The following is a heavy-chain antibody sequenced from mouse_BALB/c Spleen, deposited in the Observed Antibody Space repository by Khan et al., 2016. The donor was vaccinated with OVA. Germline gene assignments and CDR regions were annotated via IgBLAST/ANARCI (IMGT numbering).Heavy chain of an antibody. J-gene: IGHJ2*01. CDR2: IWAGGST. CDR1: GYSLTRYG. CDR3: ARLEDI. V-gene: IGHV2-9*02. Sequence: QVQLKESGPGLVAPSQNLSITCTVYGYSLTRYGVHWVHQPPGKGLEWLGLIWAGGSTNYNWALMSRLSISKDNSKSQVFLKMNSLQPDDTAMYYCARLEDIWGQGTTLTVSS. D-gene: IGHD1-3*01.